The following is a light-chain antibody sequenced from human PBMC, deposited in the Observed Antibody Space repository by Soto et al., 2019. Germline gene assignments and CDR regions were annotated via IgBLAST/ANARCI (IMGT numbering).Light chain of an antibody. J-gene: IGKJ4*01. CDR3: QQNFRPPQVT. CDR2: GVY. Sequence: DILVTQSPASLSASVGDRVTITCRTSQSISNYLNWYQQQPGKAPRLLIYGVYTLQSGVSSRFSGSGSGTDFTLTISSLQPEDFATYYCQQNFRPPQVTFGGGTKVEIK. V-gene: IGKV1-39*01. CDR1: QSISNY.